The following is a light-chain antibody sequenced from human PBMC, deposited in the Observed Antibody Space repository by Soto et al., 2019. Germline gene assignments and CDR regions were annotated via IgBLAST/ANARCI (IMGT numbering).Light chain of an antibody. Sequence: QSALTQPASVSGSPGQSITISCTGTSSDVGGYKYISWYQQHPGKAPKLMIFEVSNRPSGVSDRFSGSKSGNTASLTISGLQAEDEADYYCSSYTTPSAVVFGGGTKLTVL. CDR1: SSDVGGYKY. V-gene: IGLV2-14*01. CDR3: SSYTTPSAVV. J-gene: IGLJ2*01. CDR2: EVS.